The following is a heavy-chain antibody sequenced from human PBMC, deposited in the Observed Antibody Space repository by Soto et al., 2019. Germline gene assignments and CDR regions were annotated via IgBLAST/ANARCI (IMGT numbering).Heavy chain of an antibody. D-gene: IGHD6-13*01. CDR3: ARDNGIAGSFDP. V-gene: IGHV3-48*02. CDR2: ISISSRTI. Sequence: PGGSLRLSCAASGFTFRSYSMNWVRQPPGKGLEWVSYISISSRTIYYADPVKGRFTISRDDAKNSLYLQMNSLRDEDTSVYYCARDNGIAGSFDPWGQGTLVTVSS. CDR1: GFTFRSYS. J-gene: IGHJ5*02.